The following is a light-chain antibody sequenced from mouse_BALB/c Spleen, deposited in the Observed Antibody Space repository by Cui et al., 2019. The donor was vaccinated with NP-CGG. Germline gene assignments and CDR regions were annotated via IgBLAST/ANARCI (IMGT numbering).Light chain of an antibody. Sequence: QAVVTQESALTTSPGETVTLTCRSSTGAVTNRNHANWVQEKPDHLFTGLIGGTNNRTPGVPARFSGSLIGDKAALTITGAQTEDEAIYFCALWYSNHWVFGGGTKLTVL. CDR1: TGAVTNRNH. J-gene: IGLJ1*01. CDR2: GTN. CDR3: ALWYSNHWV. V-gene: IGLV1*01.